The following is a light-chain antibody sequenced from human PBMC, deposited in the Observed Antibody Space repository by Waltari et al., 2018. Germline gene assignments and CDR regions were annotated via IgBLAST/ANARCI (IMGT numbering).Light chain of an antibody. V-gene: IGKV3-11*01. J-gene: IGKJ2*01. CDR2: DAS. CDR1: QSVGSD. Sequence: EIVLTQSPDTLSLSPGERATLSCRASQSVGSDLGWYQQKPGQAPRLLMFDASNRATGIPARFSGSGSETDFTLTISSLEPEDFAVYYCQHRSNGPLYTFGQGTKLEI. CDR3: QHRSNGPLYT.